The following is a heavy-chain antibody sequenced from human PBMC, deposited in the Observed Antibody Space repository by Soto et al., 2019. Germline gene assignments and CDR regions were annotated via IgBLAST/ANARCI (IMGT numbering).Heavy chain of an antibody. CDR3: ARTSSGWYLGYYYYYYGMDV. J-gene: IGHJ6*02. Sequence: QVQLVQSGAEVKKPGASVKVSCKASGYTFTSYDINWVRQATGQGLEWMGWMNPNSGNTGYAQKYQGRGTMTRNTSISTAYMELSSLRSEDTAVYYCARTSSGWYLGYYYYYYGMDVWGQGTTVTVSS. D-gene: IGHD6-19*01. V-gene: IGHV1-8*01. CDR1: GYTFTSYD. CDR2: MNPNSGNT.